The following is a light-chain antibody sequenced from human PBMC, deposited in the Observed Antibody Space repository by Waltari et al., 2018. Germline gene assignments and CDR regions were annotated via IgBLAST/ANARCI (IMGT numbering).Light chain of an antibody. CDR3: QQYYTAPYS. J-gene: IGKJ2*03. CDR2: WAS. V-gene: IGKV4-1*01. CDR1: QSVFYNSKNKNY. Sequence: DIVMTQSPDSLAVSLGERATINCKSSQSVFYNSKNKNYLAWYQQKAGQPPKLLIYWASSRESGVPDRFSGSVSGTDFTLTISSLQAEDVAVYYCQQYYTAPYSFGQGTKLEIK.